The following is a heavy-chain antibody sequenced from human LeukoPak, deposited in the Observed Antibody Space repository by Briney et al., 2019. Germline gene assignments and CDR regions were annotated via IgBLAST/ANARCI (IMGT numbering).Heavy chain of an antibody. CDR3: ARQGRIVVVTTTHDAFDI. CDR1: GYSFSNYW. V-gene: IGHV5-51*01. D-gene: IGHD2-21*02. CDR2: IYPGESDT. Sequence: GESLKISCKASGYSFSNYWIGWVRQMPGKGLEWTGIIYPGESDTRYSPSFQGQVTISVDKSISTAYLQWSSLKASDTAMYYCARQGRIVVVTTTHDAFDIWGQGTMVTVSS. J-gene: IGHJ3*02.